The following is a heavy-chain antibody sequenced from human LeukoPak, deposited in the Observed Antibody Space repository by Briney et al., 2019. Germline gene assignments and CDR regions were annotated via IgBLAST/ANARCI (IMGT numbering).Heavy chain of an antibody. Sequence: GGSLRLSCAASGFTSNNYGMHWVRQAPGKGLEWVAFIHYDGSNKYYADSVKGRFTISRDNSKNTLFLQINSLRVEDTAVYYCARDPAVYCRSSTCYGYFDYWGQGTLVTVSS. V-gene: IGHV3-30*02. CDR3: ARDPAVYCRSSTCYGYFDY. CDR1: GFTSNNYG. J-gene: IGHJ4*02. CDR2: IHYDGSNK. D-gene: IGHD2-2*01.